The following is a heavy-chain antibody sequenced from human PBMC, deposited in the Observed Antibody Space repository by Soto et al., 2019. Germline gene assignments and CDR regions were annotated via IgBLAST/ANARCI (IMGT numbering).Heavy chain of an antibody. CDR2: ISDSDGSS. CDR3: VRGGLGSSHGIVDY. J-gene: IGHJ4*02. Sequence: EVQLLESGGGLVQPGGSLRLSCAASGFTFSSSYSAMSWVRQSPGRGLEWLSSISDSDGSSNYADSVRGRFTISRDTSKNTLNLLMNGLRADDTAVYYCVRGGLGSSHGIVDYWGQGTLVTVSS. D-gene: IGHD3-16*01. V-gene: IGHV3-23*01. CDR1: GFTFSSSYSA.